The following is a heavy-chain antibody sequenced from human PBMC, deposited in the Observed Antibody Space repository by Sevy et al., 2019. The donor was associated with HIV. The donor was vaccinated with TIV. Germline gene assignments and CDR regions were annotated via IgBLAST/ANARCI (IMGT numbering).Heavy chain of an antibody. CDR3: GRDITGTKNWFDP. J-gene: IGHJ5*02. Sequence: SETLSLTCTVSGGSISSGAYSWYWIRQPPGKGLEWLGNIYYGGSTYYNPSLNSRVTMSIDSSKNQFFLKLSSVTAADTAVYYCGRDITGTKNWFDPWGQGTLVTVSS. V-gene: IGHV4-30-2*01. CDR2: IYYGGST. D-gene: IGHD1-20*01. CDR1: GGSISSGAYS.